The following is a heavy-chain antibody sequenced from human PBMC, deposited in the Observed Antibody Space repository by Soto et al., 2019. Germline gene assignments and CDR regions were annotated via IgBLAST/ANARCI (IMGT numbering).Heavy chain of an antibody. Sequence: GGSLRLSCAASGFTFSNYGMHWVRQAPGKGLEWVSYIGGPYNNINYADSVRGRFTISRDNAKNSLYLQMNGLRAEDTAIYYCARDHDWAFDYWAPGTLVTVSS. J-gene: IGHJ4*02. V-gene: IGHV3-48*01. CDR1: GFTFSNYG. CDR3: ARDHDWAFDY. D-gene: IGHD2-21*01. CDR2: IGGPYNNI.